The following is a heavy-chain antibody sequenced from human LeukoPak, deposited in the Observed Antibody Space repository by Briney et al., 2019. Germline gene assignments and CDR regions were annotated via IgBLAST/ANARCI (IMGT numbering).Heavy chain of an antibody. CDR2: IYHSGST. J-gene: IGHJ5*02. V-gene: IGHV4-4*02. CDR1: GGSISSSNW. CDR3: ARDAEYYYGSSWFDP. D-gene: IGHD3-10*01. Sequence: SGTLSLTCAVTGGSISSSNWWSWVRQPPGKGLEWIGEIYHSGSTNDNPSLKSRVTISVDKSKNQFSLKLSSVTAADTAVYYCARDAEYYYGSSWFDPWGQGTLVTVSS.